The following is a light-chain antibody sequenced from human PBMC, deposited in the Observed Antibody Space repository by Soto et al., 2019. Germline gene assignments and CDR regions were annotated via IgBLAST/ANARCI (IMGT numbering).Light chain of an antibody. CDR3: QQYNNWPLT. CDR1: QSVSSSY. V-gene: IGKV3-15*01. CDR2: GAS. Sequence: EIVLTQSPGTLSLSPGERATLSCRASQSVSSSYLAWYQQKPGQAPRLLIYGASTRATGIPARFSGSGSGTEFTLTISSLQSEDFAVYCCQQYNNWPLTFGGGTKVEIK. J-gene: IGKJ4*01.